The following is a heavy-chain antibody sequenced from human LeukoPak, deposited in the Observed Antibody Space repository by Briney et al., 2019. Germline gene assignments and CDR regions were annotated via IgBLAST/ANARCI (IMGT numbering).Heavy chain of an antibody. CDR3: ARGRYDFWSGYYTDYYYGMDV. V-gene: IGHV4-34*01. CDR1: GGSISGDYY. D-gene: IGHD3-3*01. Sequence: SETLSLTCTVSGGSISGDYYWSWIRQPPGKGLEWIGEINHSGSTNYNPSLKSRVTISVDTSKNQFSLKLSSVTAADTAVYYCARGRYDFWSGYYTDYYYGMDVWGQGTTVTVSS. CDR2: INHSGST. J-gene: IGHJ6*02.